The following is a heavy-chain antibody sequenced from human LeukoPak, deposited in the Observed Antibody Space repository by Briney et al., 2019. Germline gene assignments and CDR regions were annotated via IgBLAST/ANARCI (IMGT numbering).Heavy chain of an antibody. V-gene: IGHV4-34*01. D-gene: IGHD3-16*01. CDR2: INHSGST. CDR1: GGSFSGYY. J-gene: IGHJ4*02. CDR3: ARGRGIDY. Sequence: SETLSLTCAVCGGSFSGYYWSWIRQPPGKGLEWIGEINHSGSTNYNPSLKSRVTISVDTSKNQFSLKLSSVTAADTAVYYCARGRGIDYWGQGTLVTVSS.